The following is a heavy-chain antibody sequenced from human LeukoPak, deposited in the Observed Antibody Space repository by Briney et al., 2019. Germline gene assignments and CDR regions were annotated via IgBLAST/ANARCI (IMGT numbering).Heavy chain of an antibody. CDR3: ARGSSGSYYNYFDY. Sequence: ASVKVSCKASGYTFSNYYMHWVRQAPGQGLEWMGLINPSGGITSYAQKFQGRVTMTRDTSTTTFYMDLSTLRSEDTAVYYCARGSSGSYYNYFDYWGQGTLVTVSS. CDR1: GYTFSNYY. V-gene: IGHV1-46*01. J-gene: IGHJ4*02. CDR2: INPSGGIT. D-gene: IGHD1-26*01.